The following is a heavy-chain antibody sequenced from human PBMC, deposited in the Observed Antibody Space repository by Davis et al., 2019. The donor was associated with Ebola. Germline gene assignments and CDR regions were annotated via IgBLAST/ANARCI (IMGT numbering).Heavy chain of an antibody. CDR3: AGAGYSSGWNFDY. CDR1: GGSISSYY. D-gene: IGHD6-19*01. CDR2: IYYSGNT. Sequence: SETLSLTCTVPGGSISSYYWSWIRQPPGKGLEWIGYIYYSGNTNSNPSLKSRVTISVDTSKNQFSLKLGSVTAADTAVYYCAGAGYSSGWNFDYWGQGTLVTVSS. J-gene: IGHJ4*02. V-gene: IGHV4-59*01.